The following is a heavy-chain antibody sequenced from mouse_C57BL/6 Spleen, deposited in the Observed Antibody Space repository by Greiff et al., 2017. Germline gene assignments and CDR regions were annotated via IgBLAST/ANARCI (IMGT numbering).Heavy chain of an antibody. CDR3: ARYLFITTVVAPFDY. CDR1: GYTFTSYG. Sequence: VQLQQSGAELARPGASVKLSCKASGYTFTSYGISWVKQRTGQGLEWIGEIYPRSGNTYYNEKFKGKATLTADKSSSTAYMELRGLTSEDSAVYFGARYLFITTVVAPFDYWGQGTTLTVSS. V-gene: IGHV1-81*01. J-gene: IGHJ2*01. CDR2: IYPRSGNT. D-gene: IGHD1-1*01.